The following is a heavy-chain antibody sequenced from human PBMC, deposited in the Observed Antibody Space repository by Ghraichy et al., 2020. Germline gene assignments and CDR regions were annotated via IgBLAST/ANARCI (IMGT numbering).Heavy chain of an antibody. D-gene: IGHD3-22*01. CDR2: ISGSGGST. CDR1: GFTFNTYA. Sequence: GGSLRLSCAASGFTFNTYAMSWVRQAPGKGLEWVSAISGSGGSTYYADSVKGRFTISRDNSKNTLYLQMNSLRAEDTAVYFCAKGGDNSGYFSQRLYYFDYWGQGTLVTVSS. J-gene: IGHJ4*02. V-gene: IGHV3-23*01. CDR3: AKGGDNSGYFSQRLYYFDY.